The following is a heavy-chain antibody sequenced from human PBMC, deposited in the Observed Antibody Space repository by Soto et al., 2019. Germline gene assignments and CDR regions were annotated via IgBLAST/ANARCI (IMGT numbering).Heavy chain of an antibody. CDR1: GFTFSSYG. V-gene: IGHV3-30*18. CDR2: ISYDGSNK. Sequence: GGSLRLSCAASGFTFSSYGMHWVRQAPGKGLEWVAVISYDGSNKYYADSVKGRFTISRDNSKNTLYLQMNSLRAEDTAVYYCAKDPLPQGYLVSWFXPWGQGTLVTVSS. D-gene: IGHD2-2*01. J-gene: IGHJ5*02. CDR3: AKDPLPQGYLVSWFXP.